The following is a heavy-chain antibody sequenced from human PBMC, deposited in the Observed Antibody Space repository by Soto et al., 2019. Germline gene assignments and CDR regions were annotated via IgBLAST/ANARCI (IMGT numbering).Heavy chain of an antibody. Sequence: QITLKESGPTLVKSTQTLTLTCTFSGFSLTTSGVGVGWIRQPPGKALEWLALIYWDDDKRYSPSLKSRLTINKDTSKNQVVLMMTNMDPVDTAKYYCATSLGEDWFDPWGQGTLVTVSS. V-gene: IGHV2-5*02. J-gene: IGHJ5*02. CDR2: IYWDDDK. CDR3: ATSLGEDWFDP. CDR1: GFSLTTSGVG. D-gene: IGHD3-16*01.